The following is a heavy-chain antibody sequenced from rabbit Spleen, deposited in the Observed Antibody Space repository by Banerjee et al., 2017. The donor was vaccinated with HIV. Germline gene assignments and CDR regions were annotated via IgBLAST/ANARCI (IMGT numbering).Heavy chain of an antibody. J-gene: IGHJ4*01. CDR2: IVPIFGVT. Sequence: QELVESGGGLVQPGGSLKLSCKASVFTISSYSMSWVRQAPGKGLEWIGYIVPIFGVTYYANWVNGRFTISSHNAQNTLYLQLSSLTAADTATYFCVRDRADIGGDYGPYYFDFWGPGTLVTVS. CDR1: VFTISSYS. D-gene: IGHD2-1*01. V-gene: IGHV1S7*01. CDR3: VRDRADIGGDYGPYYFDF.